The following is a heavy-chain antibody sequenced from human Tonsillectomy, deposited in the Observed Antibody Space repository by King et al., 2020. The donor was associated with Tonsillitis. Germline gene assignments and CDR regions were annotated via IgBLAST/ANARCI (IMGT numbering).Heavy chain of an antibody. CDR3: ARERDDCNNSICYVMDY. Sequence: QLQESGPGLVKPSQTLSLTCTVSGGSISSGGYYWSWIRQHPVKGLEWIGYIYYSGNTYYNPSLKSRLTISVDTSKNQFSLKLSSVTAADTAVYYCARERDDCNNSICYVMDYWGQGTLVTVSS. CDR1: GGSISSGGYY. D-gene: IGHD2-2*01. CDR2: IYYSGNT. V-gene: IGHV4-31*03. J-gene: IGHJ4*02.